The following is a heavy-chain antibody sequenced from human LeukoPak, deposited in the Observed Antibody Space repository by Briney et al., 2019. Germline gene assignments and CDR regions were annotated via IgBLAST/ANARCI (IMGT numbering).Heavy chain of an antibody. CDR1: GFTFSSHG. Sequence: HAGGSLRLSCAASGFTFSSHGMHWVRQAPGKGLEWVAVTSYDGSTKYYADSAKGRFNISRDNSKNTLYLQMNGLRVDDTAVYYCAKDATLFGDQYFDYWGQGTLVIVSS. V-gene: IGHV3-30*18. CDR3: AKDATLFGDQYFDY. D-gene: IGHD3-10*01. CDR2: TSYDGSTK. J-gene: IGHJ4*02.